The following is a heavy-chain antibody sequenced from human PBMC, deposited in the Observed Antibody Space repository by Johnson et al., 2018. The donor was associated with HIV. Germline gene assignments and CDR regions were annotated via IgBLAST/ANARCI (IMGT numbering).Heavy chain of an antibody. J-gene: IGHJ3*02. Sequence: VQLVESGGGLVQPGGSLRLSCAASGFTLSNHWMSWIRQAPGKGPEWLSYISASGSNIYYVDSVKGRFTISRDDAKNLLFLQMNSLRAEDTAVYFCARDGSSWITGKFDAFDIWAKGQWSPSLQ. CDR1: GFTLSNHW. D-gene: IGHD6-13*01. V-gene: IGHV3-11*04. CDR3: ARDGSSWITGKFDAFDI. CDR2: ISASGSNI.